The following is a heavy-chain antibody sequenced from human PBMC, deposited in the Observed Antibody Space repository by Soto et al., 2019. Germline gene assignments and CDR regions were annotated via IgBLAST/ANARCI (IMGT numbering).Heavy chain of an antibody. CDR1: GGSISSYY. CDR2: IYYSGST. V-gene: IGHV4-59*08. CDR3: ARRYGSFFDI. J-gene: IGHJ3*02. Sequence: PSETLSLTWTVSGGSISSYYWSWIRKPPGKGLEWIGYIYYSGSTNYNPSLKSRVTISVDTPKNQFSLKLSSVTAAVTAVYYCARRYGSFFDIWGQGTMVTVSS. D-gene: IGHD3-10*01.